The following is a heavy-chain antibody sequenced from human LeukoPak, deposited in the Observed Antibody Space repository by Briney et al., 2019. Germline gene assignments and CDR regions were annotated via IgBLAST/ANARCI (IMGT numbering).Heavy chain of an antibody. CDR2: ISGTGSSA. J-gene: IGHJ4*02. CDR3: ARGGRYGDYLLDY. D-gene: IGHD4-17*01. CDR1: GFTFSDYD. Sequence: GGSLRLYCAASGFTFSDYDMNWVRQAPGKGLEWVSIISGTGSSAYYADSVQGRFTISRDNSKNTLFAQMNSLRAEDTAVYYCARGGRYGDYLLDYWGQGILVTVSS. V-gene: IGHV3-23*01.